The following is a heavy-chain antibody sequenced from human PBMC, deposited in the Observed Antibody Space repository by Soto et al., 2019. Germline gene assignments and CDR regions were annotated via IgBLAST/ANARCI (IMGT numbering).Heavy chain of an antibody. Sequence: QVQLVQSAGEVKEPGASLKVACKASGYSFSTYGISWVRQAPGQGLEWMGWISTSNGYTNYAQKFQGRVSMTTDTSTNTAYMEVRSLRSDDTAFYFCVRDRSFVLLEWSPSDSYGMDVWGQGTSVTVSS. D-gene: IGHD3-3*01. J-gene: IGHJ6*02. CDR2: ISTSNGYT. CDR1: GYSFSTYG. V-gene: IGHV1-18*01. CDR3: VRDRSFVLLEWSPSDSYGMDV.